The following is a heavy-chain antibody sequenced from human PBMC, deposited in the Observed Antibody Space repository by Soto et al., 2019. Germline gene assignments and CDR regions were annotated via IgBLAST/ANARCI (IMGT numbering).Heavy chain of an antibody. D-gene: IGHD6-19*01. CDR3: ARDAYSSGYYSFDY. J-gene: IGHJ4*02. CDR2: INHSGST. Sequence: SETLSLTCTVSGGSVRPYYWHWIRQPPGKGLEWIGEINHSGSTNYNPSLKSRVTISVDTSKNQFSLKLSSMTAADTAVYYCARDAYSSGYYSFDYWGQGALVTVSS. CDR1: GGSVRPYY. V-gene: IGHV4-34*01.